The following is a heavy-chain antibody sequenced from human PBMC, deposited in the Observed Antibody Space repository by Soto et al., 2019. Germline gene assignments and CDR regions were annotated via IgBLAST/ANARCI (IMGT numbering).Heavy chain of an antibody. J-gene: IGHJ6*02. D-gene: IGHD1-26*01. CDR2: IVPVFGSV. Sequence: ASVKVSCKTSEGSFSNYAISWVRQAPGQGLEWMGGIVPVFGSVKYAQNFHGRVTLTADTVTTTAYMELSSLRSDDTAVYYCARPANIAGRAGDHYYYYGMDVWGQGTTVTV. CDR1: EGSFSNYA. V-gene: IGHV1-69*06. CDR3: ARPANIAGRAGDHYYYYGMDV.